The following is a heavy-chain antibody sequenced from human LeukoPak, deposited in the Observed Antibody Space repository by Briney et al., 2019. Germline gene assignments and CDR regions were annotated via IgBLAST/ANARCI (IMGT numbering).Heavy chain of an antibody. CDR3: ARGAVAVLIDY. CDR2: INPNSGDT. Sequence: ASVKVSCKASGYTFSGYYIYWVRQAPGQGLEWMGRINPNSGDTNYAQKFQGRVTMTRDTSISIAYMELSRLRSDDTAVYYCARGAVAVLIDYWGQGTLVTVSS. J-gene: IGHJ4*02. D-gene: IGHD6-19*01. V-gene: IGHV1-2*06. CDR1: GYTFSGYY.